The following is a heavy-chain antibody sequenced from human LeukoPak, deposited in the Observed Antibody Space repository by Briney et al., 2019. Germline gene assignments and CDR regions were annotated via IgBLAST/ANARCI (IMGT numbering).Heavy chain of an antibody. Sequence: GGSLRLSCAASGFTVSSNYMSWVRQAPGKGLVWVSRINNDGSVRTYADSVKGRFTISRDDAKNTLYLQMNSLRVEDTAIYHCAGAGASLPNYFDDWGQGTLVTVSS. CDR1: GFTVSSNY. D-gene: IGHD1-26*01. CDR2: INNDGSVR. CDR3: AGAGASLPNYFDD. J-gene: IGHJ4*02. V-gene: IGHV3-74*01.